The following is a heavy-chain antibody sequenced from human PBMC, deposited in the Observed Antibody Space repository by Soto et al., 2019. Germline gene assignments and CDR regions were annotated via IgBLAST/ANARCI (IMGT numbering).Heavy chain of an antibody. CDR3: AREAAAGIFGY. V-gene: IGHV3-48*01. CDR2: ISSSSSTI. CDR1: GFTFSSYS. D-gene: IGHD6-13*01. J-gene: IGHJ4*02. Sequence: GGSLRLSCAASGFTFSSYSMNWVRQAPGKGLEWVSYISSSSSTIYYADSVKGRFTIPRDNAKNSLYLQMNSLRAEDTAVYYCAREAAAGIFGYWGPGTLVTVSS.